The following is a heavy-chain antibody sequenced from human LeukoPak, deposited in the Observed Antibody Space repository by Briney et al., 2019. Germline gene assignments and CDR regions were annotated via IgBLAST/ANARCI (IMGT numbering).Heavy chain of an antibody. CDR2: IYYSGST. V-gene: IGHV4-59*01. D-gene: IGHD3-10*01. CDR3: ARGRYYYGP. J-gene: IGHJ4*02. Sequence: SETLSLTCTVSGGSISSYYWSWIRQPPGKGLEWIGYIYYSGSTNYNPSLKSRVTISVDTSKNQFSLKLSSVTAADTAVYYCARGRYYYGPWGQGNLVSVSS. CDR1: GGSISSYY.